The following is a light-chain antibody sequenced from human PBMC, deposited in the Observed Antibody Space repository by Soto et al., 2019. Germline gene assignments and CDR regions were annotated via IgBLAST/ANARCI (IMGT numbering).Light chain of an antibody. CDR1: QSVSSSY. CDR2: GAS. J-gene: IGKJ4*01. Sequence: EIVLTQSPGTLSLSPGERATLSCRASQSVSSSYLAWYQQKPGQAPRLLIYGASSRATGIPDRFSGSGSGTDYTLTISRLEPADFAVYYCQQQLPFGGGNKVEIK. V-gene: IGKV3-20*01. CDR3: QQQLP.